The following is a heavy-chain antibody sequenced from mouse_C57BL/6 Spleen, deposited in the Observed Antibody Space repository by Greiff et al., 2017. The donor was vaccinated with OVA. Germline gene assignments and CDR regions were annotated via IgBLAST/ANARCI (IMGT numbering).Heavy chain of an antibody. CDR2: IHPNSGST. CDR3: ARGSYYGNYGAMDY. V-gene: IGHV1-64*01. CDR1: GYTFTSYW. Sequence: VQLQQPGAELVKPGASVKLSCKASGYTFTSYWMHWVKQRPGQGLEWIGMIHPNSGSTNYNEKFKSKATLTVDKSSSTAYMQLSSLTSEDSAVYYCARGSYYGNYGAMDYWGQGTSVTVSS. J-gene: IGHJ4*01. D-gene: IGHD2-1*01.